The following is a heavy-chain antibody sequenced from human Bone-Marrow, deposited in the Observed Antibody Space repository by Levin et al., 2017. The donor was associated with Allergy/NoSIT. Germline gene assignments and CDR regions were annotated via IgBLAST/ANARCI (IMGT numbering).Heavy chain of an antibody. D-gene: IGHD2-2*02. CDR3: VRGYSSFDS. V-gene: IGHV3-72*01. CDR1: GFTFSDHY. J-gene: IGHJ4*02. CDR2: TRNKRNRYST. Sequence: GESLKISCAASGFTFSDHYMDWVRQTPGKRLEWVGRTRNKRNRYSTEYAASVRGRFTISRDESQNSLYLQMSSLKTEDTAVYYCVRGYSSFDSWGQGTLVTVSS.